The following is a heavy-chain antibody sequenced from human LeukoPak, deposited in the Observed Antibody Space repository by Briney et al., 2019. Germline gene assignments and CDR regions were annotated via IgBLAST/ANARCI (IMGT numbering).Heavy chain of an antibody. CDR3: AKIEWLRLPAHFDY. Sequence: GGSLRLSCAASGFTFSSYGMSWVRQAPGKGLKWVSAISGSGGSTYYADSVKGRFTISRDNSKNTLYLQMNSLRAEDTAVYYCAKIEWLRLPAHFDYWGQGTLVTVSS. J-gene: IGHJ4*02. CDR2: ISGSGGST. V-gene: IGHV3-23*01. D-gene: IGHD5-12*01. CDR1: GFTFSSYG.